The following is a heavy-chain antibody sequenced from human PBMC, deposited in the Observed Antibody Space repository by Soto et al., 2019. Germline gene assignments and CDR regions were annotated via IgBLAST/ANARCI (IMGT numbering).Heavy chain of an antibody. D-gene: IGHD4-4*01. Sequence: GESLKISCKGSGYSFTSYLISWVRQMPGKGLEWMGRIDPSDSYTNYSPSFQGHVTISADKSISTAYLQWSSLKASDTAMYYCARSPSPNTVATGYYYYRMGGWRKGTTGTVAS. J-gene: IGHJ6*04. CDR3: ARSPSPNTVATGYYYYRMGG. CDR2: IDPSDSYT. V-gene: IGHV5-10-1*01. CDR1: GYSFTSYL.